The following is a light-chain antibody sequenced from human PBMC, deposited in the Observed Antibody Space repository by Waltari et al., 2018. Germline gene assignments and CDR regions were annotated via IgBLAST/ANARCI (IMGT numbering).Light chain of an antibody. CDR3: SAYTSRGTLK. CDR1: SDDIGAYSY. J-gene: IGLJ2*01. V-gene: IGLV2-14*03. CDR2: DLT. Sequence: QSALTQPASVSGSPGQSITISCTGTSDDIGAYSYVTRYHSRPGKVPKLIIYDLTERPSGVSKRFTGSKSGSTASLTVSGLQAEDEGLFYCSAYTSRGTLKFGGGTRVTVL.